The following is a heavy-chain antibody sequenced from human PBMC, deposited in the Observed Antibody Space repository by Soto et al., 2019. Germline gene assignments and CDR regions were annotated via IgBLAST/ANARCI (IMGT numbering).Heavy chain of an antibody. V-gene: IGHV2-5*01. D-gene: IGHD6-6*01. CDR1: GFSLSTSGVG. Sequence: QGTLKESGPTLVKPTQTLTLTCSFSGFSLSTSGVGVGWIRQSPGKAPEWLALIYWSGDEHYRPSLKSRLSMITDTSKNHVVLIMSDMDPVDTATYYCARGLATLPVFAFDIWGQGTMVTVSS. CDR2: IYWSGDE. J-gene: IGHJ3*02. CDR3: ARGLATLPVFAFDI.